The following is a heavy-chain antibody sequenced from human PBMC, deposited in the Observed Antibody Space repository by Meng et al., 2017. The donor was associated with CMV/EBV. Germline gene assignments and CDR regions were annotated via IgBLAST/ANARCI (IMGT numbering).Heavy chain of an antibody. V-gene: IGHV3-21*01. CDR1: GCTFSSYC. Sequence: SGCTFSSYCVHWDRQAPGKGLGWVSSISSSSSYIYYANSMKGRFTISRDNAKNSLYLKMNSLRAEDTAVYYCARDFPLVVVPAAGFDPWGQGTLVTVSS. CDR2: ISSSSSYI. D-gene: IGHD2-2*01. J-gene: IGHJ5*02. CDR3: ARDFPLVVVPAAGFDP.